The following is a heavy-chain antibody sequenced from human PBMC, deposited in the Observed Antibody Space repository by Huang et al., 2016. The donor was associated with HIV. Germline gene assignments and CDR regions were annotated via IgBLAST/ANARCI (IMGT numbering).Heavy chain of an antibody. J-gene: IGHJ6*03. D-gene: IGHD5-12*01. V-gene: IGHV3-30*02. CDR3: ARAVDGFNSKGFYMDV. Sequence: QVQLVESGGGVVQPGGSLRLSCGVSGFIFDNFGMNWVRQAPVKGLEWVAFVRYDGSNGYNGESVKGRFSISRDNFENMVYLQMNSLGDGDTAIYYCARAVDGFNSKGFYMDVWGKGTAVTVSS. CDR2: VRYDGSNG. CDR1: GFIFDNFG.